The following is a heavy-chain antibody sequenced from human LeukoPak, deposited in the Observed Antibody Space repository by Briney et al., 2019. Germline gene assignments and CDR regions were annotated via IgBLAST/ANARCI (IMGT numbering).Heavy chain of an antibody. CDR2: IYYSGST. CDR1: GGSISSYY. Sequence: SETLSLTCTVSGGSISSYYWSWIRQPPGKGLEWIGYIYYSGSTNYNASLTNRVTISVDTSKNQFSLKLSSVTAADTAVYYCAREVGYCSGGSCYSYFDYWGQGTLVTVSS. J-gene: IGHJ4*02. CDR3: AREVGYCSGGSCYSYFDY. D-gene: IGHD2-15*01. V-gene: IGHV4-59*01.